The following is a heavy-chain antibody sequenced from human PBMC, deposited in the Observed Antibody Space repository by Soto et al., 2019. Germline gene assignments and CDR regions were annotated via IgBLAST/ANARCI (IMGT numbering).Heavy chain of an antibody. J-gene: IGHJ4*02. D-gene: IGHD2-15*01. CDR1: GYIFTNYW. Sequence: GESLKISCNASGYIFTNYWIGWVRQMPGKGLEWMGIIYPGDSDTRYSPSFQGQVTISADKSITPPYLQWRSLQGSDTAFYFCASRARGIWAFAYWGKGTQVTVSS. CDR3: ASRARGIWAFAY. V-gene: IGHV5-51*01. CDR2: IYPGDSDT.